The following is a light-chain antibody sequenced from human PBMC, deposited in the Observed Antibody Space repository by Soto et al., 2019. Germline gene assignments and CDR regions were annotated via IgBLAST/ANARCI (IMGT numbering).Light chain of an antibody. CDR2: DVK. CDR1: SSDVGGYNY. Sequence: QSALTQPASVSGSPGQSITISCTGTSSDVGGYNYVSWFQQHPGKAPKLMIYDVKNRPSGVSDRFSGSKSGNTASLTISGLQAEDEADYYCSSYTSYSTYVFGTGTKVTVL. CDR3: SSYTSYSTYV. J-gene: IGLJ1*01. V-gene: IGLV2-14*01.